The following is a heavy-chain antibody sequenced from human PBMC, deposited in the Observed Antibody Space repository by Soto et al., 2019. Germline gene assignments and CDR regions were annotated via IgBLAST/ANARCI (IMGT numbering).Heavy chain of an antibody. D-gene: IGHD1-7*01. J-gene: IGHJ4*02. CDR1: GFTFSGSA. V-gene: IGHV3-73*01. CDR2: IRSKANSYAT. CDR3: TVVPHGLSPSRTISGY. Sequence: PGGSLRLSCAASGFTFSGSAMHWVRQASGKGLEWVGRIRSKANSYATAYAASVKGRFTISRDDSKNTAYLQMNSLKTEDTAVYYCTVVPHGLSPSRTISGYWGQGTLVTVSS.